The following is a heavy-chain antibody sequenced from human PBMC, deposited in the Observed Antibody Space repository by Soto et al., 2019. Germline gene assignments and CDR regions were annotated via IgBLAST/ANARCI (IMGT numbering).Heavy chain of an antibody. J-gene: IGHJ4*02. CDR2: IWYDGSNK. CDR3: ARVSEGGSYYGGLDY. CDR1: GFTFSSYG. Sequence: HPGGSLRLSCAASGFTFSSYGMHWVRQAPGKGLEWVAVIWYDGSNKYYADSVKGRFTISRDNSKNTLYLQMNSLRAEDTAVYYCARVSEGGSYYGGLDYWGQGTLVTVSS. V-gene: IGHV3-33*01. D-gene: IGHD1-26*01.